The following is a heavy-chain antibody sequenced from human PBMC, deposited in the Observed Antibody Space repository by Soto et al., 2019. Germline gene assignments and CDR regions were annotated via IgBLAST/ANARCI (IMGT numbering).Heavy chain of an antibody. CDR1: GFTFSSYA. J-gene: IGHJ5*02. V-gene: IGHV3-23*01. Sequence: GGSLRLSCAASGFTFSSYAMNWVRQAPGKGLEWVSGITGSGAGSYYSDSVKGRFTISRDNSKNTLYLQMNSLRAEDTAVYYCAKAYSDSWPNDWFDPWGQGTLVTVSS. D-gene: IGHD1-26*01. CDR3: AKAYSDSWPNDWFDP. CDR2: ITGSGAGS.